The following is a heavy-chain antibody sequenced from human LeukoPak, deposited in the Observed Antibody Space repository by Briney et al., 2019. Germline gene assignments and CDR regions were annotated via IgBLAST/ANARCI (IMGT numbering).Heavy chain of an antibody. V-gene: IGHV3-30*18. Sequence: PGGSLRLSCAASGFTFSSYGMHCVRQAPGKGLEWVAVISYDGSNKYYADSVKGRFTISRDNSKNTLYLQMNSLRAEDTAVYYCAKTMIVVVIDDAFDIWGQGTMVTVSS. D-gene: IGHD3-22*01. CDR3: AKTMIVVVIDDAFDI. J-gene: IGHJ3*02. CDR2: ISYDGSNK. CDR1: GFTFSSYG.